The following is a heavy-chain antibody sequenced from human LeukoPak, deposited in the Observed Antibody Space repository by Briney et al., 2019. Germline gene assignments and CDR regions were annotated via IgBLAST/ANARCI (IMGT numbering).Heavy chain of an antibody. J-gene: IGHJ4*02. CDR1: GFIFSSYW. Sequence: GGSLRLSCGASGFIFSSYWMHWVRQAPGKGLVWVSRINSDGTTTKYADSVKGRFTISRDNAKNTLYLQMNSLRAEDTAVYYCVRVRDGYNSFFDYWGQGTLVTVSS. CDR2: INSDGTTT. D-gene: IGHD5-24*01. CDR3: VRVRDGYNSFFDY. V-gene: IGHV3-74*01.